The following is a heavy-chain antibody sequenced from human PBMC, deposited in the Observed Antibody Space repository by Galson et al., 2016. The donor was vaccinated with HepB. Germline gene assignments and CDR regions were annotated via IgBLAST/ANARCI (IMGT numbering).Heavy chain of an antibody. V-gene: IGHV4-59*01. CDR3: ARDGETHGSSFEFDY. CDR1: GPSITTFC. D-gene: IGHD6-6*01. Sequence: SETLSLTCTVSGPSITTFCWSWIRQPPGQGLEWIGHISHTGTATYTPSLRSRVAISADTSNNQLSLQLTSVTAVDTAMYYCARDGETHGSSFEFDYWGQGILVTVSS. J-gene: IGHJ4*02. CDR2: ISHTGTA.